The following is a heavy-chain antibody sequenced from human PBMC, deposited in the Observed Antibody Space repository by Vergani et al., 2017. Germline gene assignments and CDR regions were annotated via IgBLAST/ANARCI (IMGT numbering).Heavy chain of an antibody. CDR2: INPNSGGT. CDR1: GYTFTGYY. CDR3: ARGSYDYVWGSYRPIYYFDY. Sequence: QVQLVQSGAEVKKPGASVKVSCKASGYTFTGYYMHWVRQAPGQGLEWMGWINPNSGGTNYAQKFQGRVTMTRDTSISPAYMGLSRLRSDETAVYYCARGSYDYVWGSYRPIYYFDYWGQGTLVTVSS. V-gene: IGHV1-2*02. J-gene: IGHJ4*02. D-gene: IGHD3-16*02.